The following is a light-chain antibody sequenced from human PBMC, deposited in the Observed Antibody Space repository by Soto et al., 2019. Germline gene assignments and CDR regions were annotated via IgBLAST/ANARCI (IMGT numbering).Light chain of an antibody. J-gene: IGKJ1*01. CDR2: GAS. CDR1: QGVRND. V-gene: IGKV1-6*01. Sequence: AIQMTQSPSSLAASIGDRVTITCRASQGVRNDLGWYQQKPGKAPRLLIFGASTLQTGVPSRFSGSGSGTDFTLTISDLQSEDFATYYCLQGWTFCQGTRVEIK. CDR3: LQGWT.